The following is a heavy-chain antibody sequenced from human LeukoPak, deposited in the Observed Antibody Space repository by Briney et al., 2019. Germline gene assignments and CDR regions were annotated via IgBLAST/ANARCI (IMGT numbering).Heavy chain of an antibody. CDR2: MNPNSGNT. Sequence: ASVKVSCKASGYTFTSYDINWVRQATGQGLEWMGWMNPNSGNTGYAQKFQGRVTMTRNTSISTAYMELSSLRSEDTAVYYCARGRPDYYDLWSGYYEGFDYWGQGTLVTVSS. CDR3: ARGRPDYYDLWSGYYEGFDY. CDR1: GYTFTSYD. J-gene: IGHJ4*02. D-gene: IGHD3-3*01. V-gene: IGHV1-8*01.